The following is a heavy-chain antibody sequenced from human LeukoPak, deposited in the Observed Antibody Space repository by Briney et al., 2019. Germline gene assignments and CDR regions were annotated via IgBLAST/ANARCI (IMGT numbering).Heavy chain of an antibody. CDR3: TTDLGITMIRGVIVS. D-gene: IGHD3-10*01. CDR2: TKSKADGETT. J-gene: IGHJ4*02. V-gene: IGHV3-15*01. Sequence: GGSLRLSCAASGFTFTHAWMTWVRQAPGKGLEWVGRTKSKADGETTDYAAPVKGRFFMSRDDSKATLFLQMNYQETEDTAVYYCTTDLGITMIRGVIVSWGQGTLVTVSS. CDR1: GFTFTHAW.